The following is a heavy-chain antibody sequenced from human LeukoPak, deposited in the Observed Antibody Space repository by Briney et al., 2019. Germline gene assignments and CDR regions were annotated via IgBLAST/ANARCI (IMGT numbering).Heavy chain of an antibody. CDR1: GYTFTSYG. J-gene: IGHJ4*02. D-gene: IGHD3-10*01. Sequence: GASVKVACKASGYTFTSYGISWVRQAPGQGLEWMGWISAYNGNTNYAQKLQGRVTMTTDTSTSTAYMELRSLRSDDTAVYYCARDLDLALWFGDRPLVPHTWEPRPFDYWGQGTLVTVSS. V-gene: IGHV1-18*01. CDR3: ARDLDLALWFGDRPLVPHTWEPRPFDY. CDR2: ISAYNGNT.